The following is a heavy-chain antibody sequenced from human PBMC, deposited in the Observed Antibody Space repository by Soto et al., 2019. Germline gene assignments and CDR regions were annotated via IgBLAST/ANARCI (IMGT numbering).Heavy chain of an antibody. CDR3: ARTSAAGKYYYGMDV. D-gene: IGHD6-13*01. CDR2: IYPGDSDT. Sequence: PGESLKISCKGSGYNFINYWIGWVRQMPGKGLEWMGIIYPGDSDTRYSPSFQGQVTISADKSISTAYLQWSSLKASDTAMYYCARTSAAGKYYYGMDVWGQGTTVTVSS. V-gene: IGHV5-51*01. CDR1: GYNFINYW. J-gene: IGHJ6*02.